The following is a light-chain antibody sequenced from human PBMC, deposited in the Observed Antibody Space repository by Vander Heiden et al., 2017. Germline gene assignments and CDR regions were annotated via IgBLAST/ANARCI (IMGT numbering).Light chain of an antibody. CDR3: SSYTSSSTLP. V-gene: IGLV2-14*01. CDR2: DVS. CDR1: SSDVGGYNY. Sequence: QSALTQPASVSGSPGQSITLSCTGTSSDVGGYNYVSWYQQHPGKAPKLMIYDVSNRPSGVSNRFSGSKSGNTASLTISGLQAEDEADYYCSSYTSSSTLPFGTGTKVTVL. J-gene: IGLJ1*01.